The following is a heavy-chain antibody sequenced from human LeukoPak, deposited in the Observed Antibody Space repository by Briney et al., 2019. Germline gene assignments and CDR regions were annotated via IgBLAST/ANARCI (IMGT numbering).Heavy chain of an antibody. CDR1: GGSISGGGYS. V-gene: IGHV4-30-2*01. CDR2: IYHSGST. Sequence: SQTLSLTCAVSGGSISGGGYSWSWIRQPPGKGLEWIGYIYHSGSTYYNPSLKSRVTISVDRSKNQFSLKLSSVTAADTAVYYCAKQEYSSSGYWFDPWGQGTLVTVSS. D-gene: IGHD6-6*01. J-gene: IGHJ5*02. CDR3: AKQEYSSSGYWFDP.